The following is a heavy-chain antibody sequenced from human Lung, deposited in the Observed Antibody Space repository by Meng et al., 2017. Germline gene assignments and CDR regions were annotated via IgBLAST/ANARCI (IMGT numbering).Heavy chain of an antibody. J-gene: IGHJ3*02. V-gene: IGHV3-9*03. CDR1: GFTFDDYA. CDR3: AKDYGQWLLDAFDI. D-gene: IGHD6-19*01. Sequence: GESLKISCAASGFTFDDYAMHWVRQAPGKGLEWVSGISWNSGSIGYADSVKGRFTISRDNAKNSLYLQMNSLRAEDMALYYCAKDYGQWLLDAFDIWGQGTMVTVSS. CDR2: ISWNSGSI.